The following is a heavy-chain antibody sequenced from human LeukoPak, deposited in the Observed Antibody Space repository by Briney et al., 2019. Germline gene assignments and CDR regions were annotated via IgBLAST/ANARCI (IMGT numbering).Heavy chain of an antibody. V-gene: IGHV3-48*03. Sequence: PGGSLRLSCAASGFTFSSYEMNWVRQAPGKGLEWISYITNSGNTIYYADSVKGRFTISRDDAKNSLYLQMNSLRAEDTAVYYCASPRITVFGVVPWAFDVWGQGTMVTVSS. CDR3: ASPRITVFGVVPWAFDV. J-gene: IGHJ3*01. CDR2: ITNSGNTI. CDR1: GFTFSSYE. D-gene: IGHD3-3*01.